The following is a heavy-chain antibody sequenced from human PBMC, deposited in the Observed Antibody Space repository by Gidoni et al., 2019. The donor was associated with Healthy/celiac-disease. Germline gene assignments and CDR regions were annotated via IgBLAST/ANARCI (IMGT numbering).Heavy chain of an antibody. CDR3: AREGVEYGGYYFDY. CDR2: LNPSGGST. J-gene: IGHJ4*02. Sequence: HARLVQSVAEVKKPGASVKVSCKASGYTFPSNYMHWVRQAPGQGLEWMGILNPSGGSTSYAQKFQGRVTMTRDTSTSTVYMELSSLRAEGTAVYYCAREGVEYGGYYFDYWGQGTLVTVSS. V-gene: IGHV1-46*01. CDR1: GYTFPSNY. D-gene: IGHD3-10*01.